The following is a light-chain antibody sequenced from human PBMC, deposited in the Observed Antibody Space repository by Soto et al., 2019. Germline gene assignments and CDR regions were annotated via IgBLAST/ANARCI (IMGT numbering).Light chain of an antibody. CDR2: EVS. Sequence: LTQPASLSGSPGQSITISCTGTSSDVGSYNLVSWYQQHPGKAPKLMIYEVSKRPSGVSNRFSGSKSGNTASLTISGLQAEDEADYYCCSYAGSSTPYVFGTGTKVTVL. CDR1: SSDVGSYNL. CDR3: CSYAGSSTPYV. V-gene: IGLV2-23*02. J-gene: IGLJ1*01.